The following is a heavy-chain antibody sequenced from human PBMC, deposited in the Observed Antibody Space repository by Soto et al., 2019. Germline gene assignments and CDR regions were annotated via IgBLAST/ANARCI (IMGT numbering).Heavy chain of an antibody. CDR1: GYTFTNYG. CDR3: ARDGYPAYNWLDP. Sequence: QVQLVQSGAEVKKPGASVKVSCKASGYTFTNYGISWVRQAPGQGLEWMGWISAYNGNTNYAQRLQGRVTMTTHTSTNTAYMVLRSLRSDDTAVYYCARDGYPAYNWLDPWGQGTLVTVSS. D-gene: IGHD5-12*01. J-gene: IGHJ5*02. V-gene: IGHV1-18*01. CDR2: ISAYNGNT.